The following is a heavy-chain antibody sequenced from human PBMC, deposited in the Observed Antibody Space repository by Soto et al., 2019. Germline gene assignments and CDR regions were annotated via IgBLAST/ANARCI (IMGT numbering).Heavy chain of an antibody. CDR1: GFTFSSST. CDR2: ISSSSSYI. D-gene: IGHD3-10*01. Sequence: GGSLRLSCTGSGFTFSSSTMTWVRQGPGKGLEWVSSISSSSSYIYFADSLKGRFTISRDNAKNSLYLQMDSLRAEDTAVYYCARDIGEMSAVWGQGTQVTVSS. CDR3: ARDIGEMSAV. V-gene: IGHV3-21*06. J-gene: IGHJ4*02.